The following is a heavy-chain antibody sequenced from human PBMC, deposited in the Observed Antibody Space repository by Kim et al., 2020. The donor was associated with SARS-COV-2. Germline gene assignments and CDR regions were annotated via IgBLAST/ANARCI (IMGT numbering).Heavy chain of an antibody. CDR3: ARLSEALAGTDFDY. J-gene: IGHJ4*02. Sequence: SETLSLTCAASGGSISGSSRYWGWIRQPPKKGLEWIGSIYYSGRTYYNPSLKSRATISVDTSKNQLSLKLTFVSAADTALYYCARLSEALAGTDFDYWGQGTLVSVSS. CDR2: IYYSGRT. V-gene: IGHV4-39*01. CDR1: GGSISGSSRY. D-gene: IGHD6-19*01.